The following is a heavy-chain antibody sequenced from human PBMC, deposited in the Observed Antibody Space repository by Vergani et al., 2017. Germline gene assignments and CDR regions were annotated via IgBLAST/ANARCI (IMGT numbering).Heavy chain of an antibody. V-gene: IGHV1-69*01. CDR3: ATDLVGATNGFYFSLSE. CDR2: IIPIFGTA. J-gene: IGHJ4*02. D-gene: IGHD1-26*01. CDR1: GGTFSSYA. Sequence: QVQLVQSGAEVKKPGSSVKVSCKASGGTFSSYAISWVRQAPGQGLEWMGGIIPIFGTANYAQKFQGSVTITADESTSTAYMELSSLRSEDTAVYYCATDLVGATNGFYFSLSEWGQGTLVTVSS.